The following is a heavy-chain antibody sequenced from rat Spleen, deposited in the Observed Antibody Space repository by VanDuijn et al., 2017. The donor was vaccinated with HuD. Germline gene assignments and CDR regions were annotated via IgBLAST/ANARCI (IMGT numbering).Heavy chain of an antibody. Sequence: EVQLVESGGGLVQPGRSLKLSCAASGFTFSNYGMAWVRQAPKKGLEWIATITSGGSYTYYPDSVKGRFTISRDNAKNTQYLQMDSLRSEDTASYYCARLGVVITSGVMDAWGQGASVTVSS. CDR2: ITSGGSYT. J-gene: IGHJ4*01. V-gene: IGHV5S13*01. CDR3: ARLGVVITSGVMDA. D-gene: IGHD1-12*02. CDR1: GFTFSNYG.